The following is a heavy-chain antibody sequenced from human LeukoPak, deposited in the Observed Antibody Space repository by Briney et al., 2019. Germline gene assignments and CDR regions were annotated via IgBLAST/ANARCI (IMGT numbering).Heavy chain of an antibody. V-gene: IGHV1-8*03. J-gene: IGHJ3*02. Sequence: GASVKVSCKASGYTFTSYDIYWVRQATGQGLEWMGWMIPNSGNTGYAQKFQGRVTITRNTSISTAYMELSSLRSEDTAVYYCAREAVAGNRAFDIWGQGTMVTVSS. CDR2: MIPNSGNT. CDR1: GYTFTSYD. CDR3: AREAVAGNRAFDI. D-gene: IGHD6-19*01.